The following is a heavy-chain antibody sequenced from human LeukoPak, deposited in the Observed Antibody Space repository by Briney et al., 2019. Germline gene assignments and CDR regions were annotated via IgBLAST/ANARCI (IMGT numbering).Heavy chain of an antibody. CDR2: ISAYNGNT. CDR1: GYTFTSYG. V-gene: IGHV1-18*01. CDR3: ARDPVTHDSSGYYFDY. D-gene: IGHD3-22*01. J-gene: IGHJ4*02. Sequence: GASVKVSCKASGYTFTSYGISWVRQAPGQGLEWMGWISAYNGNTNYAQNLQGRVTLTTDTSTSTAYMELRSLRSDDTAVFYCARDPVTHDSSGYYFDYWGQGTLVTVSS.